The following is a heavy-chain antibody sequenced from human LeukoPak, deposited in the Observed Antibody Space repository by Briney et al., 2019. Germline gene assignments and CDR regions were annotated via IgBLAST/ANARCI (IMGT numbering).Heavy chain of an antibody. Sequence: ASVKVSCKASGYTFTSYGISWVRQAPGQGLEWMGWISAYNGNTNYAQKLQGRVTITRNTSISTAYMDLSSLRSEDTAVYYCARGGYYGSGTYPNYYYYYMDVWGKGTTVTVSS. V-gene: IGHV1-18*01. J-gene: IGHJ6*03. CDR3: ARGGYYGSGTYPNYYYYYMDV. CDR2: ISAYNGNT. CDR1: GYTFTSYG. D-gene: IGHD3-10*01.